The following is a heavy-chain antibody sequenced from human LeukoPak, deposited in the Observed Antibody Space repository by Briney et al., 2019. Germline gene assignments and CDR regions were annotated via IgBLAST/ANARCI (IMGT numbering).Heavy chain of an antibody. V-gene: IGHV3-7*01. CDR3: ARHHLEWLLLGYYYYMDV. CDR1: GFTFSSYW. J-gene: IGHJ6*03. D-gene: IGHD3-3*01. Sequence: PGGSLRLSCAASGFTFSSYWMSWVRQAPGKGLEWVANIKQDGSEKYYVDSVKGRFTISRDNAKNSLYLQMNSLRAEDTAVYCCARHHLEWLLLGYYYYMDVWGKGTTVTVSS. CDR2: IKQDGSEK.